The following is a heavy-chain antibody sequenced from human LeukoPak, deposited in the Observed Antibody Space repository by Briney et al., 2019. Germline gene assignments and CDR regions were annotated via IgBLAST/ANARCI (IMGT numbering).Heavy chain of an antibody. CDR1: GFTFDDYA. CDR3: AKSGSSWYYCDY. CDR2: ISWNSGSI. J-gene: IGHJ4*02. Sequence: SGGSLRLSCAASGFTFDDYAMHWVRQAPGKGLEWVSGISWNSGSIGYADSVKGRFTISRDNAKNSLYLQMNSLRAEDMALYYCAKSGSSWYYCDYWGQGTLVTVSS. D-gene: IGHD6-13*01. V-gene: IGHV3-9*03.